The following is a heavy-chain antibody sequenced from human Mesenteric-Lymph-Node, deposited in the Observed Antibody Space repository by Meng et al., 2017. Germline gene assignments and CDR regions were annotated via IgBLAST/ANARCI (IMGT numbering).Heavy chain of an antibody. CDR3: AGGRYYGSVPFDY. CDR1: GGTFSSYA. CDR2: IIPIFGTA. J-gene: IGHJ4*02. V-gene: IGHV1-69*06. D-gene: IGHD3-10*01. Sequence: SVKVSCKASGGTFSSYAISWVRQAPGQGLEWMGGIIPIFGTANYAQKFQGRVAITADKSTSTAYMELSSLRSEDTAVYYCAGGRYYGSVPFDYWGQGTLVTVSS.